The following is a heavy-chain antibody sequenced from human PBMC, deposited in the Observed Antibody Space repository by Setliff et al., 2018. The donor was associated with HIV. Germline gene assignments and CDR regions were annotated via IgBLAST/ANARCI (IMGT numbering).Heavy chain of an antibody. CDR3: GGNGYYSIDY. J-gene: IGHJ4*02. CDR1: GYTFSHHV. V-gene: IGHV1-18*01. CDR2: IIPFLGTA. D-gene: IGHD3-22*01. Sequence: ASVKVSCKASGYTFSHHVITWVRQAPGQGLEWMGGIIPFLGTADYAQKLQGRVTMTTDTSTSTAYIELRSLRSEDTAVYYCGGNGYYSIDYWGQGTLVTVSS.